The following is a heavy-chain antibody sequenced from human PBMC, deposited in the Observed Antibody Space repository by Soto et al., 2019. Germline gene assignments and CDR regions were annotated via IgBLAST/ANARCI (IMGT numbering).Heavy chain of an antibody. V-gene: IGHV3-30*18. J-gene: IGHJ6*02. D-gene: IGHD6-6*01. CDR3: AKAAQGRSFHYYGMDV. CDR1: GFTFRTYG. CDR2: ISYDGSNK. Sequence: PGGSLRLSCAASGFTFRTYGMHWVRQAPGKGLEWVAVISYDGSNKYYADSVKGRFTISRDNSKNTLYLQMNSLRAEDTAVYYCAKAAQGRSFHYYGMDVWGQGPTVTVFS.